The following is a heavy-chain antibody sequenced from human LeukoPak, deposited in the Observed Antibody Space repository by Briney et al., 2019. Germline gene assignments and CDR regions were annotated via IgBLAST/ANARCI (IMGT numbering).Heavy chain of an antibody. CDR2: ISSSSSTI. D-gene: IGHD1-26*01. CDR3: AKDSPVATW. J-gene: IGHJ4*02. Sequence: SGGSLRLSCAASGFTFSSYRMNWVRQAPGKGLEWVSYISSSSSTIYYADSVKGRFTISRDNAKNSLYLQMDSLRADDTAKYYCAKDSPVATWWGQGTLVTVSS. V-gene: IGHV3-48*04. CDR1: GFTFSSYR.